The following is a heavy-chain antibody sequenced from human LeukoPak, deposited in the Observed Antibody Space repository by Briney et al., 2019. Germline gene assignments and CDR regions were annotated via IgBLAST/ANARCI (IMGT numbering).Heavy chain of an antibody. CDR2: ISYDRSNK. V-gene: IGHV3-30*04. J-gene: IGHJ4*02. CDR3: ARDTHYYYDSSGYLLL. D-gene: IGHD3-22*01. Sequence: GGSLRLSCAASGFTFSSYAMHWVRQAPRKGLEWVAVISYDRSNKYYADSVKGRFTISRDNSKNTLYLQMNSLRAEDTAVYYCARDTHYYYDSSGYLLLWGQGTLVTVSS. CDR1: GFTFSSYA.